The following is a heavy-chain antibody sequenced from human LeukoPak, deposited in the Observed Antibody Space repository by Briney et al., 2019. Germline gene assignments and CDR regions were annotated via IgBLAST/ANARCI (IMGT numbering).Heavy chain of an antibody. CDR1: GLTFSTYC. Sequence: PGGSLRLSCAASGLTFSTYCMSWVRQAPGKGLEWVSYISSRGSYTYYADSVKGRFTISRDNAKNSLYLQMNSLRAEDTAVYYCARIDAFDIWGQGTMVTVSS. V-gene: IGHV3-21*06. CDR3: ARIDAFDI. J-gene: IGHJ3*02. CDR2: ISSRGSYT.